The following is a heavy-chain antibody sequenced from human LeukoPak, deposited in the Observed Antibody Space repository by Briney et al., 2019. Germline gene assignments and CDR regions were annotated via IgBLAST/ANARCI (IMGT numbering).Heavy chain of an antibody. CDR1: GLTFSNYV. Sequence: PGGSLRLSCAASGLTFSNYVMSWVRQAPGKGLEWVSAISANGRSTYYADSVKGRFTVSRDNSKNTLYLQMNRLRAEDTAVYYCAKDLDSSSSDYWGQGTLVTASS. V-gene: IGHV3-23*01. J-gene: IGHJ4*02. CDR2: ISANGRST. D-gene: IGHD6-6*01. CDR3: AKDLDSSSSDY.